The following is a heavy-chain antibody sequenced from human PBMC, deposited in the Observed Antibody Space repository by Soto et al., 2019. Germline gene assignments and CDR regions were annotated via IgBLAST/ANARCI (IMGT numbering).Heavy chain of an antibody. CDR1: GFTFSSYS. CDR2: ISSSTSYI. CDR3: AGARVDYAFDY. J-gene: IGHJ4*02. Sequence: PGGSLRLSCAASGFTFSSYSMNWVCQAPGKGLEWVSSISSSTSYIYYADSATGRFTISRDNAKTSLYLQMNSLRTDETAVYYFAGARVDYAFDYWGQGTLVTVSS. D-gene: IGHD4-17*01. V-gene: IGHV3-21*01.